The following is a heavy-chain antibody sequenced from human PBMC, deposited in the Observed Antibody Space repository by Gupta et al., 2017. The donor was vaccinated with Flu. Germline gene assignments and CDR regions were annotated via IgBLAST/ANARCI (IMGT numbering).Heavy chain of an antibody. J-gene: IGHJ6*03. V-gene: IGHV3-30*18. CDR3: AKDGPWTASCPYYCCYMDV. Sequence: QMQLVESGGGVVQFGTSLRLSCAASGFTFSSYGMHWVRQAPGKGLEWVADIASDGSHKDYADSVRGRFTISRDNSKNTLSLEMDSLRVEDTAVYYCAKDGPWTASCPYYCCYMDVWGKGTTVTVSS. CDR1: GFTFSSYG. D-gene: IGHD2-2*01. CDR2: IASDGSHK.